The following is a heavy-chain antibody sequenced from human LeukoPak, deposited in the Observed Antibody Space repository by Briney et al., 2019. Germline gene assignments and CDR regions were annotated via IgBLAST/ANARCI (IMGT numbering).Heavy chain of an antibody. J-gene: IGHJ4*02. CDR3: AREVAI. CDR1: GYTLSTYT. CDR2: IYAGNGNV. Sequence: ASVEVSCKASGYTLSTYTMHWLRQAPGQRPEWMGCIYAGNGNVKYSQNFQGRVSITRDTSASTAYMELRSPRSEDTAVYYCAREVAIWGQGTLVTVSS. V-gene: IGHV1-3*01. D-gene: IGHD2-15*01.